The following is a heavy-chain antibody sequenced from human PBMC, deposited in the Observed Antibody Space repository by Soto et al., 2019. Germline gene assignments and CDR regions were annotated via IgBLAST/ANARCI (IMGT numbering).Heavy chain of an antibody. V-gene: IGHV4-34*01. D-gene: IGHD7-27*01. Sequence: SETLSLTCAVYGGSFSGYYWSWIRQPPGKGLKWIGEINHSGSTNYNPSLKSRFTISVDTSKNQFSLKLSSVAAADTAVYYCARGLTGDRYFDYWGQGTLVTVSS. CDR2: INHSGST. J-gene: IGHJ4*02. CDR3: ARGLTGDRYFDY. CDR1: GGSFSGYY.